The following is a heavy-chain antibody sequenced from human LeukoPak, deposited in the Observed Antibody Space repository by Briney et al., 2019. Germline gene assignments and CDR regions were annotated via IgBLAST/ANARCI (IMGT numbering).Heavy chain of an antibody. J-gene: IGHJ4*02. CDR2: LSSSRSYI. CDR1: GFTFSSYS. Sequence: GGSLRLSCAASGFTFSSYSMNWVRQAPGKGLEWVSSLSSSRSYIYYADSVKGRFTISRDNAKNSLYLQMNSLRAEDTAVYYCARENDDDGGYSSSWIDYWGQGTLVTVSS. V-gene: IGHV3-21*01. CDR3: ARENDDDGGYSSSWIDY. D-gene: IGHD6-13*01.